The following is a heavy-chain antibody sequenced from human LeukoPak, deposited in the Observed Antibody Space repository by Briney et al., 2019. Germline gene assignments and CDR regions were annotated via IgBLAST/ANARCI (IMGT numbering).Heavy chain of an antibody. CDR1: GGSISSSNW. Sequence: PSGTLSLTCAVSGGSISSSNWWSGVRPPPGKGLEGIGEIYHSGSTNYNPSLKSRVTISVDKSKNQFSLKLSSVTAADTAVYYCARDRMVRGVTYYYYGMDVWGQGTTVTVSS. CDR2: IYHSGST. J-gene: IGHJ6*02. D-gene: IGHD3-10*01. CDR3: ARDRMVRGVTYYYYGMDV. V-gene: IGHV4-4*02.